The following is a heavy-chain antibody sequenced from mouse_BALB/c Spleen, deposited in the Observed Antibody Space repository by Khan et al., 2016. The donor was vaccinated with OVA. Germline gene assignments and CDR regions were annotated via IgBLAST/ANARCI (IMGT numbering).Heavy chain of an antibody. J-gene: IGHJ3*01. V-gene: IGHV5-6-5*01. CDR3: ARGRSTTASWFAY. CDR2: ISSGGST. Sequence: EVELVESGGGLVKPGGSLKLSCAASGFTFSSYAMSWVRQTPEKRLEWVASISSGGSTYYPDSVKGRFTISRDNDRIILYLQMSSLRSEDTAMYYCARGRSTTASWFAYWGQGTLVTVSA. CDR1: GFTFSSYA. D-gene: IGHD1-2*01.